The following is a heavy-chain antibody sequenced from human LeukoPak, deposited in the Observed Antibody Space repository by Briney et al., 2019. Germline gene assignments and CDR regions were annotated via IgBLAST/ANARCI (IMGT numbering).Heavy chain of an antibody. CDR1: GFTFSIFG. Sequence: PGGSLRLSCAASGFTFSIFGMHWVRQAPGKGLEWVAFIRYDGSNKYYADSVKGRFTISRDNSKNTLYLQMNSLRTEDTAVYYCAILGVRGEVYYYMDVWGKGTTVTISS. D-gene: IGHD3-10*01. CDR2: IRYDGSNK. J-gene: IGHJ6*03. CDR3: AILGVRGEVYYYMDV. V-gene: IGHV3-30*02.